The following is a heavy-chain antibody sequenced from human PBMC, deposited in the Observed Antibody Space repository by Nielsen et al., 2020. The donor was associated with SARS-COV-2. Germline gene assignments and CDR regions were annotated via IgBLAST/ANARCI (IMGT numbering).Heavy chain of an antibody. CDR2: MNWNGGDI. J-gene: IGHJ6*02. CDR1: GFTFRDYA. CDR3: ARDWGYSYGFYYYYYGMDV. D-gene: IGHD5-18*01. V-gene: IGHV3-9*01. Sequence: SLKISCAVSGFTFRDYAMHWIRQGPGKGLEWVSGMNWNGGDIGYADSVKGRFTISRDNAKNSLYLQMNSLRAEDTAVYYCARDWGYSYGFYYYYYGMDVWGQGTTVTVSS.